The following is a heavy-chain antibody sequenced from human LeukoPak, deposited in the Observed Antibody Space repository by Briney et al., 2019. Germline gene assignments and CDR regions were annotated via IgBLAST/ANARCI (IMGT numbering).Heavy chain of an antibody. Sequence: SETLSLTCTVSGGSISSYYWNWIRQPPGKGLEWIGYIYYSGSTNYNPSLKSRVTISVDTSKNQFSLKLSSVTAADTAVYYCARTGYYRTSYYFDYWGQGTLVTVSS. CDR1: GGSISSYY. CDR3: ARTGYYRTSYYFDY. J-gene: IGHJ4*02. CDR2: IYYSGST. V-gene: IGHV4-59*01. D-gene: IGHD3-9*01.